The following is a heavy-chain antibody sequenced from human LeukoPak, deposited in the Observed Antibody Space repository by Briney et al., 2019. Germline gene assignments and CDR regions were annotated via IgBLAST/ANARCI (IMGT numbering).Heavy chain of an antibody. CDR1: GYTLTELS. V-gene: IGHV1-24*01. CDR2: FDPEEGET. J-gene: IGHJ4*02. Sequence: GASVKVSCKVSGYTLTELSIHWVRQAPGKGLEWMGGFDPEEGETNYAQKFEGRVTMTEDTSTDTAYMELSSLRSEDTAVYYCATDLATVVRVTNYWGQGTLVTVSS. D-gene: IGHD4-23*01. CDR3: ATDLATVVRVTNY.